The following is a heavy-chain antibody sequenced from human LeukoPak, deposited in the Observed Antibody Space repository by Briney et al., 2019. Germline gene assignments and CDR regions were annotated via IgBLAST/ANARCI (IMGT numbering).Heavy chain of an antibody. CDR3: ARDRGAAAGIFDY. Sequence: NPSETLSLTCTVSGYSISSGYYWGWIRQPPGKGLEWIGSIYHSGSTYYNPSLKSRVTISVDTSKNQFSLKLSSVTAADTAVYYCARDRGAAAGIFDYWGQGTLVTVSS. V-gene: IGHV4-38-2*02. D-gene: IGHD6-13*01. J-gene: IGHJ4*02. CDR2: IYHSGST. CDR1: GYSISSGYY.